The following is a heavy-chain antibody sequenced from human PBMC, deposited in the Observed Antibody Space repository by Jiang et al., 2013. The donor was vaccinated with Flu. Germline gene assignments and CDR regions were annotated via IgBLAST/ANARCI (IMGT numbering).Heavy chain of an antibody. D-gene: IGHD6-19*01. V-gene: IGHV1-69*04. CDR2: IIPIIDVP. CDR1: GGTLSRHG. CDR3: ARDTLQSTVATYETLSIS. J-gene: IGHJ3*01. Sequence: GAEVKKPGSSVRVSCKASGGTLSRHGISWVRQAPGQGLEWMGRIIPIIDVPNYAQKFQGRVRLTTDRSTTTVYMEVNNLRSEDTAVYYCARDTLQSTVATYETLSISWGQGTTWSPSLQ.